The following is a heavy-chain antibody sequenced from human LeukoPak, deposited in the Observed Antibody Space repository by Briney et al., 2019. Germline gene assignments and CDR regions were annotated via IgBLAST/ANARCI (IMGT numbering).Heavy chain of an antibody. CDR3: ARPAPTGVDAFYI. CDR1: GYTFTSYG. V-gene: IGHV1-46*01. J-gene: IGHJ3*02. CDR2: INPGGGST. D-gene: IGHD3-10*01. Sequence: GASVKVSCKASGYTFTSYGISSVRQAPGQGLEWMGIINPGGGSTSYAQRLKGRVTMTSDTSTSTVYMELSSLRSEDTAVYYCARPAPTGVDAFYIWGQGTLVTVSS.